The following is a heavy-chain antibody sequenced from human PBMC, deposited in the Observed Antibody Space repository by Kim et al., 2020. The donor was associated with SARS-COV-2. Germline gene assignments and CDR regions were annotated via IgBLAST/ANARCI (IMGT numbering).Heavy chain of an antibody. V-gene: IGHV3-53*01. CDR3: ARLSNMVRGVTGVDDFDI. Sequence: GRVTISRDNSKNKLYLQMNSLRAEDTAVYYCARLSNMVRGVTGVDDFDIWGQGKMVTVSA. D-gene: IGHD3-10*01. J-gene: IGHJ3*02.